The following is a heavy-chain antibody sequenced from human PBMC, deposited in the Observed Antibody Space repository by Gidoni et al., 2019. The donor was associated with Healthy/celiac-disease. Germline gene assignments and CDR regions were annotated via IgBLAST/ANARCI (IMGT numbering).Heavy chain of an antibody. CDR1: GGSISSGDYY. D-gene: IGHD2-2*02. CDR3: AREGGYCSSTSCYSTPWFDP. CDR2: IYYSGST. J-gene: IGHJ5*02. Sequence: QVQLQESGPGLVQPSQTLSLTCTVSGGSISSGDYYWSWIRQPPGKGLEWIGYIYYSGSTYYNPSLKSRVTISVDTSKNQFSLKLSSVTAADTAVYYCAREGGYCSSTSCYSTPWFDPWGQGTLVTVSS. V-gene: IGHV4-30-4*01.